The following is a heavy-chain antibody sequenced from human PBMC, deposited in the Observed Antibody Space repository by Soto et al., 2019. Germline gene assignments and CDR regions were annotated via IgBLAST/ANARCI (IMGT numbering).Heavy chain of an antibody. CDR1: GYTFSNYD. CDR3: ARGKRYTNDY. CDR2: MSPNSGRT. D-gene: IGHD2-2*02. V-gene: IGHV1-8*01. Sequence: QVQLVQSGAEVKKPGASVKVSCKASGYTFSNYDINWVRQATGQGLEWMGCMSPNSGRTGYAQKFQGRVTMTRNTSSSTAYMELSSLRSEDTAVYYCARGKRYTNDYWGQGTLVTVSS. J-gene: IGHJ4*02.